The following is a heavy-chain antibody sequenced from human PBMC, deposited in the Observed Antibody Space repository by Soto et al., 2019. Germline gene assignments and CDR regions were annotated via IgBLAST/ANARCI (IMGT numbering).Heavy chain of an antibody. J-gene: IGHJ4*02. V-gene: IGHV4-30-2*01. Sequence: SETLSLTCAVCGGSISSGGYSWSWIRQPPGKGLEWIGYMYHSGSTYYNPSLKSRVTISIDRSKNQFSLKLSSVTAADTAVYYCARVPDHWGQGILVTVPS. CDR1: GGSISSGGYS. CDR2: MYHSGST. CDR3: ARVPDH. D-gene: IGHD2-2*01.